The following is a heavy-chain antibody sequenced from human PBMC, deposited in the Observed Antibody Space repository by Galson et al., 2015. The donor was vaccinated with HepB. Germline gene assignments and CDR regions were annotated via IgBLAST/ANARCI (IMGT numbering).Heavy chain of an antibody. Sequence: CAISGDSVSSNSAAWNWIRQSPSGGLEWLGRTYYRSKWYNDYAVSVKSRITINPDTSKNQFSLQLNSVTPEDTAVYYCARDRPLGSATVTPGWFDPWGQGTLVTVSS. CDR1: GDSVSSNSAA. J-gene: IGHJ5*02. CDR3: ARDRPLGSATVTPGWFDP. D-gene: IGHD5-12*01. V-gene: IGHV6-1*01. CDR2: TYYRSKWYN.